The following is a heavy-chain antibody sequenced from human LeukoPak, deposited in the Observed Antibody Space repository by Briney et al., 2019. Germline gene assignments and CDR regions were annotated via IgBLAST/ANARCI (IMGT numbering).Heavy chain of an antibody. J-gene: IGHJ5*02. CDR3: ARHLAYSGTSSWFDP. CDR1: GYSFTSYW. Sequence: GESLKISCKGSGYSFTSYWIGWVRQMPGKGLEWMGIIYPDDSNTRYSPSFQGQVTISADKSISTAYLQWSSLKASDTAMYYCARHLAYSGTSSWFDPWGQGTLVTVSS. D-gene: IGHD6-13*01. V-gene: IGHV5-51*01. CDR2: IYPDDSNT.